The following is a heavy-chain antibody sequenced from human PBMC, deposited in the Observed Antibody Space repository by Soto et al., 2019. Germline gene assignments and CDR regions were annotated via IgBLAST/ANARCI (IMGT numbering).Heavy chain of an antibody. CDR1: GFTFSSYA. Sequence: GGSLRLSCAASGFTFSSYAMSWVRQAPGKGLEWVSAISGSGGSTYYADSVKGRFTISRDNSKNTLYLQMNSLRAEDTAVYYCAILPITIFGVAIIGKDYYGMGVWGQGTTVTVSS. J-gene: IGHJ6*02. CDR2: ISGSGGST. D-gene: IGHD3-3*01. V-gene: IGHV3-23*01. CDR3: AILPITIFGVAIIGKDYYGMGV.